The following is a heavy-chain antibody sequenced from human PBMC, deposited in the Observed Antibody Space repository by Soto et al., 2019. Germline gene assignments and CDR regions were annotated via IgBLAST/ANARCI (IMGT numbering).Heavy chain of an antibody. V-gene: IGHV3-23*01. Sequence: DVQLLESGGGLVQPGGSLRLSCAASGFTFSSYAMNWVRQAPGKGLEWVSAISGSGGSTYYADSVKGRFTISRDNSRNTLYLQTNSLRAEDTAVYYCAKDRAAAGSYGMDVWGQGTTVTVSS. D-gene: IGHD6-13*01. CDR1: GFTFSSYA. CDR3: AKDRAAAGSYGMDV. J-gene: IGHJ6*02. CDR2: ISGSGGST.